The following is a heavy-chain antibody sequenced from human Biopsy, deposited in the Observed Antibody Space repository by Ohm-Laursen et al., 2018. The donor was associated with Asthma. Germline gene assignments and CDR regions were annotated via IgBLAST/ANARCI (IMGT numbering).Heavy chain of an antibody. CDR2: ISYDGSNK. J-gene: IGHJ4*02. CDR3: AKDVGWELPQYYFDY. CDR1: GFTFSSYG. V-gene: IGHV3-30*18. Sequence: SLRLSCTASGFTFSSYGTHWVRQAPGKGLEWVAVISYDGSNKYYADSVKGRFTISRDNSKNTLYLQMNSLRAEDTAVYYCAKDVGWELPQYYFDYWGQGTLVTVSS. D-gene: IGHD1-26*01.